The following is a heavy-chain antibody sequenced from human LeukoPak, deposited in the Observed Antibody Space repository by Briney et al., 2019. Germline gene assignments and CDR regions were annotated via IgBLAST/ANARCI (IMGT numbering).Heavy chain of an antibody. CDR3: ARPRTIFGVYYFDY. J-gene: IGHJ4*02. CDR2: IIPIFGTA. Sequence: ASVKVSCKASGGTFSSYAISWVLQAPGQGLEWMGGIIPIFGTANYAQKFQGRVTISADESTSTAYMERSSLRSEDTAVYFCARPRTIFGVYYFDYWGQGTLVTVSS. V-gene: IGHV1-69*01. D-gene: IGHD3-3*01. CDR1: GGTFSSYA.